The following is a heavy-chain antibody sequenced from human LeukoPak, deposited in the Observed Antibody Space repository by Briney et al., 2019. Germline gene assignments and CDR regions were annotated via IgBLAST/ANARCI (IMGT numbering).Heavy chain of an antibody. CDR3: ARVRVTTSPYYFDY. D-gene: IGHD4-17*01. CDR1: GYTFTGYY. V-gene: IGHV1-18*04. Sequence: ASVEVSCKASGYTFTGYYMHWVRQAPGQGLEWMGWISAYNGNTNYAQKLQGRVTMTTDTSTSTAYMELRSLRSDDTAVYYCARVRVTTSPYYFDYWGQGTLVTVSS. J-gene: IGHJ4*02. CDR2: ISAYNGNT.